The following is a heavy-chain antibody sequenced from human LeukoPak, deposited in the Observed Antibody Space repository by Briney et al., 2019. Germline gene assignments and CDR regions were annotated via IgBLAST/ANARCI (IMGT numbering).Heavy chain of an antibody. CDR3: AKDFSGYYWMFDP. D-gene: IGHD3-22*01. J-gene: IGHJ5*02. CDR1: GFTFSSYG. Sequence: GGSLRLSCAASGFTFSSYGMHWVRQAPGKGLEWVAFIRYDGSNKYYADSVKGRFTISKDNSKNTLYLEMNSLRAEDTGVYYCAKDFSGYYWMFDPWGQGTLVTVSS. CDR2: IRYDGSNK. V-gene: IGHV3-30*02.